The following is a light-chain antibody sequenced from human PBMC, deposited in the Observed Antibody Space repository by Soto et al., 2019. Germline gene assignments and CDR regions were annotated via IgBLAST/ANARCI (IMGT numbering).Light chain of an antibody. J-gene: IGLJ2*01. CDR1: ENDIGFANY. Sequence: QSVLTQPPSASGSPGQSVTITCSGTENDIGFANYVSWYQQHPDEAPKPLIYGAFKRPSEIPARFSASKSGNTASLIVSGLQPEDEAEYFCSSFADGFNVVFGGGTKLTVL. CDR3: SSFADGFNVV. V-gene: IGLV2-8*01. CDR2: GAF.